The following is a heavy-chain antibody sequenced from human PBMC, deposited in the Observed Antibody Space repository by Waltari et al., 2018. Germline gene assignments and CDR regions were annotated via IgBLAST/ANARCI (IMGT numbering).Heavy chain of an antibody. Sequence: QLQLQESGPGLVKPSETLSLTCTVSGGSISSSSYYWGWIRQPPGKGLEWIGSIYYSGSTYYNPSLKSRVTISVDTSKNQFSLKLSSVTAADTAVYYCARLSVIVGAFDIWGQGTMVTVSS. CDR2: IYYSGST. V-gene: IGHV4-39*01. CDR1: GGSISSSSYY. D-gene: IGHD1-26*01. CDR3: ARLSVIVGAFDI. J-gene: IGHJ3*02.